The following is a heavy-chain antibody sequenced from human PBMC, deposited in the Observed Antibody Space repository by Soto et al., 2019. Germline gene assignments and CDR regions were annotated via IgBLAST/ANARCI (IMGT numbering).Heavy chain of an antibody. CDR1: GFTFSSYG. Sequence: LRLSCAASGFTFSSYGMHWVRQAPGKGLEWVAVISYDGSNKYYADSVKGRFTISRDNSKNTLYLQMNSLRAEDTAVYYCAKDFDSGLFDYWGQGTLVTVSS. V-gene: IGHV3-30*18. CDR2: ISYDGSNK. J-gene: IGHJ4*02. CDR3: AKDFDSGLFDY. D-gene: IGHD3-9*01.